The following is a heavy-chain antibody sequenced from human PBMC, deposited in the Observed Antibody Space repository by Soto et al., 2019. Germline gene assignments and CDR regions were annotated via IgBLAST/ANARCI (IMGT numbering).Heavy chain of an antibody. Sequence: PGGSLRLSCVASGYTFSGSAFHWVRQASGKGLEWVGRIRDKANSYETAYAESVKGRFTISRDDSKNTAFLQMNSLKTEDTAVYYCTSRYCSSASCHTWGQGTRVTVSS. J-gene: IGHJ5*02. CDR2: IRDKANSYET. CDR3: TSRYCSSASCHT. D-gene: IGHD2-2*01. V-gene: IGHV3-73*01. CDR1: GYTFSGSA.